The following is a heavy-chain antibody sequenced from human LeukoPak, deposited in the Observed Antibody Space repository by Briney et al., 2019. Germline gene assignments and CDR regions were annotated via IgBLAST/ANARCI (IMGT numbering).Heavy chain of an antibody. J-gene: IGHJ4*02. Sequence: GGSLRLSCTDSGFTFTTHAMHWFRQPPGKGLEWVSGLSGSASSTYYADSVKGRFTISRDNSKNTLYLQMNSLRAEDTAVYYCAKDALPHTYSYYFDFWGQGTLVTVSS. CDR1: GFTFTTHA. D-gene: IGHD2-15*01. V-gene: IGHV3-23*01. CDR2: LSGSASST. CDR3: AKDALPHTYSYYFDF.